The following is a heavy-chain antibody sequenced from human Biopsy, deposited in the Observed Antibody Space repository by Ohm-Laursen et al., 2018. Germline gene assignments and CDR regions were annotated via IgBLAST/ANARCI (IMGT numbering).Heavy chain of an antibody. J-gene: IGHJ6*02. CDR3: ARTVVDCTSGTCYDVGDGMDV. V-gene: IGHV1-69*04. CDR1: GGTFTRYA. Sequence: GASVKVSCKASGGTFTRYAMHWVRQAPGQGLEWMGRIISVHDIANYAQKFQGRVTITADKSTSTAYMELRNLRSEDTAVYYCARTVVDCTSGTCYDVGDGMDVWGQGTTVIVSS. D-gene: IGHD2-15*01. CDR2: IISVHDIA.